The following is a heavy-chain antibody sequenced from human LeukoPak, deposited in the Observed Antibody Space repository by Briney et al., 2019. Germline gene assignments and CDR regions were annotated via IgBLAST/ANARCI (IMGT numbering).Heavy chain of an antibody. J-gene: IGHJ4*02. CDR2: ISGSGGST. V-gene: IGHV3-23*01. Sequence: PGGSLRLSCAASGFTFSSYAMSWVRQAPGKGLEWVSAISGSGGSTYYADSVKGRFTISRDNSKNTLYLQMNSLRAEDTAVYYCAKDGYLRAMVTPHYFDYWGQGTLVTVSS. CDR1: GFTFSSYA. D-gene: IGHD5-18*01. CDR3: AKDGYLRAMVTPHYFDY.